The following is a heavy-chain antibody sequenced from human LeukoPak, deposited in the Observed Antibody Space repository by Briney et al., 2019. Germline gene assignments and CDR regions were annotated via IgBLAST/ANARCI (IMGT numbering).Heavy chain of an antibody. CDR3: ARDSEDTAMVNWFDP. V-gene: IGHV3-23*01. CDR2: ISGSGGSS. J-gene: IGHJ5*02. CDR1: GFTFSSYA. Sequence: PGGSLRLSCAASGFTFSSYAMSWVRQAPGKGLEWVSAISGSGGSSYYADSVKGRFIISRDNSKNTLYLQMNSLRDEDTAVYYCARDSEDTAMVNWFDPWGQGTLVTVSS. D-gene: IGHD5-18*01.